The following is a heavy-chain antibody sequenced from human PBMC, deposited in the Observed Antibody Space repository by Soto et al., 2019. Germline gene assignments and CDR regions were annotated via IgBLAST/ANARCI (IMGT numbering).Heavy chain of an antibody. J-gene: IGHJ6*02. D-gene: IGHD3-10*01. CDR3: ARVVDYYNPYYDYGMDV. CDR1: GFTFSTYT. V-gene: IGHV3-21*01. Sequence: EVQLVESGGGLVKPGGSLRLSCAASGFTFSTYTMNWVRQAPGKGLEWVSSISSSSSYRYYTDSVKGRFTISRDNAKNSLYLQMNSRRAEDTAVYYCARVVDYYNPYYDYGMDVWGQGTTVTVSS. CDR2: ISSSSSYR.